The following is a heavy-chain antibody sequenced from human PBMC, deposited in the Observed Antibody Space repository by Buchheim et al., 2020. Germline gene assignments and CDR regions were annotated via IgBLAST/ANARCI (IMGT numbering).Heavy chain of an antibody. CDR1: GYTFTGYY. CDR3: ARDQTWGAARPHWYFDL. V-gene: IGHV1-2*04. J-gene: IGHJ2*01. D-gene: IGHD6-6*01. Sequence: QVQLVQSGAEVKKPGASVKVSCKASGYTFTGYYMHWVRQAPGQGLEWMGWINPNSGGTNYAQKFQGWVTMTRDTSLSTAYMELSRLRSDDTAVYYCARDQTWGAARPHWYFDLWGRGTL. CDR2: INPNSGGT.